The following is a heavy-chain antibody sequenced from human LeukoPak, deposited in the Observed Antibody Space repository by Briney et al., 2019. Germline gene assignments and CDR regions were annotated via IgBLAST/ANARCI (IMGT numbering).Heavy chain of an antibody. Sequence: PSETLSLTCTVSGGSISSSSYYWGWIRQPPGKGLEWIGSIYYSGSTYYNPSLKSRVTISVDTSKNQFSLKLSSVTAADTAVYYCARRSTIAAARIDPWGQGTLVTVSS. CDR3: ARRSTIAAARIDP. CDR1: GGSISSSSYY. J-gene: IGHJ5*02. D-gene: IGHD6-25*01. V-gene: IGHV4-39*01. CDR2: IYYSGST.